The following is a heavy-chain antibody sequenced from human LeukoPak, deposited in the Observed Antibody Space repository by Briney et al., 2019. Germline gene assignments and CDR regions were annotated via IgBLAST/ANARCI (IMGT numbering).Heavy chain of an antibody. Sequence: ASVKVSCKVSGYTLTELSMHWVRQAPGKGREWMGGFDPEDGETNYAHKFQGRVTMTEDTSTDTAYMELSSLRAEDTAVYYCARGRINDILTGYYAYYFDYWGQGTLVTVSS. CDR1: GYTLTELS. CDR2: FDPEDGET. CDR3: ARGRINDILTGYYAYYFDY. D-gene: IGHD3-9*01. V-gene: IGHV1-24*01. J-gene: IGHJ4*02.